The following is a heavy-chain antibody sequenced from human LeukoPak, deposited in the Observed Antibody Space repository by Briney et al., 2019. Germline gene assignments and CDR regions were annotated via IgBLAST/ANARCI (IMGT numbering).Heavy chain of an antibody. Sequence: GGSLKLSCAASGFTLSGSAMHWVRQTSGKGLEWVGRIGSKTYSYATAYAASVNGRFTISRDDSKNTAYLQMNSLKIEDTAVYYCTRPRDCGDYDWGQGTLVTVSS. V-gene: IGHV3-73*01. D-gene: IGHD4-17*01. CDR2: IGSKTYSYAT. CDR1: GFTLSGSA. J-gene: IGHJ4*02. CDR3: TRPRDCGDYD.